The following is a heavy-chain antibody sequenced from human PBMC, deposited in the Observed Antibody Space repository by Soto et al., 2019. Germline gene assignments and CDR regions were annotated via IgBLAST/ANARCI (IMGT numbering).Heavy chain of an antibody. CDR1: HSSISSDYY. Sequence: SETLSLTCTVSHSSISSDYYWGWIRQPPGTGLEWIGSSYHSGSTHYNPSLKSRVTISGDTSRNQFSLKLTSVTAADTAVYFCARFPAYWGQGILVTVSS. V-gene: IGHV4-38-2*02. CDR2: SYHSGST. CDR3: ARFPAY. J-gene: IGHJ4*02.